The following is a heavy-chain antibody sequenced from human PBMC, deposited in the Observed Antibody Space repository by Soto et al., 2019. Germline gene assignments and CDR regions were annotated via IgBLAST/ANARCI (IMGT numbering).Heavy chain of an antibody. CDR2: ISGGGGNT. D-gene: IGHD3-16*01. Sequence: PVRFMRLDRAACGFSISNYAMNWVRQAPGKGLEWVSGISGGGGNTYYADSVKGRFTISRDNSKNTLYLQMNSLRAEDTAVYYCARDLGGFMDVWGQGTTVTVSS. V-gene: IGHV3-23*01. CDR3: ARDLGGFMDV. CDR1: GFSISNYA. J-gene: IGHJ6*02.